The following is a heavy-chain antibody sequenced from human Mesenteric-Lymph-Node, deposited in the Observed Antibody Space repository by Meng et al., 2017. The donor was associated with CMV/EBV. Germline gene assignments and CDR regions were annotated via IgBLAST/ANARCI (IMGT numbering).Heavy chain of an antibody. D-gene: IGHD3/OR15-3a*01. CDR2: VIPTSGTA. V-gene: IGHV1-69*05. Sequence: SVKVSCKATGDTFSSFTLNWVRQAPGQGPEWMGGVIPTSGTAKYPQKFQGRVTITTDESTNTAYMEVSSLRSDDTAVYYCAGWAGKGDSGDFWTGPYDYWGQGTLVTVSS. CDR3: AGWAGKGDSGDFWTGPYDY. CDR1: GDTFSSFT. J-gene: IGHJ4*02.